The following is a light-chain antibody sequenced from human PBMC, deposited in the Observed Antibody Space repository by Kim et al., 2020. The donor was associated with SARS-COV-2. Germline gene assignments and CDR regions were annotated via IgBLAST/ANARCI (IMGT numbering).Light chain of an antibody. CDR1: QSVRSSY. V-gene: IGKV3-20*01. J-gene: IGKJ1*01. CDR3: QQYGSSRT. CDR2: GAS. Sequence: SPGERATLTCRASQSVRSSYLAWYQQKPGQAPRLLIYGASSRATGIPDRFSGSGSGTDFTLTISRLEPEDFAVYYCQQYGSSRTFGQGTKVDIK.